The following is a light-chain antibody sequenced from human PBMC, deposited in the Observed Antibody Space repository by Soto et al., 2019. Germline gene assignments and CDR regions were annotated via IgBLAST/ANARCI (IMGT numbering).Light chain of an antibody. CDR3: QQTSRAPRT. V-gene: IGKV1-39*01. J-gene: IGKJ2*01. CDR1: ETISSF. Sequence: DIQMTQSPASLSASVGDRVAITCRASETISSFLNWYQHKPGKAPPLLNHAAYNLQGGVPSRFSGSGSGTNFTLGISSLELDDLATYYCQQTSRAPRTFGPGTNLEIK. CDR2: AAY.